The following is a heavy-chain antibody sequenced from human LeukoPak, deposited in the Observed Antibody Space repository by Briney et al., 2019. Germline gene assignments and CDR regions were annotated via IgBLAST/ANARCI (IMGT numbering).Heavy chain of an antibody. V-gene: IGHV3-64*01. CDR2: ISSNGGST. CDR1: GFTFSSYA. CDR3: ARAWGLTLDY. D-gene: IGHD3-16*01. Sequence: GGSLRLSCAASGFTFSSYAMHWVRQAPGKGLEYVSAISSNGGSTYYANSVKGRFTISRDNSKNTLYLQMGSLRAEDMAVYYCARAWGLTLDYWGQGTLVTVSS. J-gene: IGHJ4*02.